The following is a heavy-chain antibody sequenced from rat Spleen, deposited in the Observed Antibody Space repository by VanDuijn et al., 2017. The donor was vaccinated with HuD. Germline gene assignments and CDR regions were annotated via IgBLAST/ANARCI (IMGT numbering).Heavy chain of an antibody. D-gene: IGHD2-2*01. CDR3: TREDTSFPAWFDY. Sequence: EVQLVESDGGLVQPGRSLKLSCVASGFTFNNYWMTWIRQAPGKGLEWVASITNAGANPYYPDSVKGRFTISRDNAKNTLYLQMNSLRSDDTATYYCTREDTSFPAWFDYWGQGTLVTVSS. CDR2: ITNAGANP. V-gene: IGHV5-31*01. J-gene: IGHJ3*01. CDR1: GFTFNNYW.